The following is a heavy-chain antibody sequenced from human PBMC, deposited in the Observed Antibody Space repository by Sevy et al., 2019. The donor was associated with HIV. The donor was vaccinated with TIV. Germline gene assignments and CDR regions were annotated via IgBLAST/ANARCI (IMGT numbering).Heavy chain of an antibody. CDR2: ISSGSSYI. J-gene: IGHJ4*02. V-gene: IGHV3-21*06. Sequence: GGSLRLSCAASQFTFRDYTMNWVRQTPGKGLEWISYISSGSSYIRYADSVKGRFTISRDNAENSLYLQMNRLRAEDTGVYFCARDRDYYGSGTYDYWGQGTLVIVSS. CDR3: ARDRDYYGSGTYDY. D-gene: IGHD3-10*01. CDR1: QFTFRDYT.